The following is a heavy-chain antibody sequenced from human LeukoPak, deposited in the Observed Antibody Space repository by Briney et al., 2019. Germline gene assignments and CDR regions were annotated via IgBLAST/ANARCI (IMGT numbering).Heavy chain of an antibody. J-gene: IGHJ4*02. V-gene: IGHV3-7*01. CDR2: IKQDGSEK. D-gene: IGHD3-16*02. CDR1: GFTFSSYG. Sequence: GGSLRLSCAASGFTFSSYGMSWVRQAPGKGLEWVANIKQDGSEKYYVDSVKGRFTISRDNAKNSLYLQMNSLRAEDTAVYYCARCDYVWGSYRLSFGYFDYWGQGTLVTVSS. CDR3: ARCDYVWGSYRLSFGYFDY.